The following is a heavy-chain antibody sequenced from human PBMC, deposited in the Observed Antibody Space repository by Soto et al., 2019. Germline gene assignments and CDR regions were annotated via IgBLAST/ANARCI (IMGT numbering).Heavy chain of an antibody. V-gene: IGHV2-5*01. D-gene: IGHD6-19*01. CDR2: IYWNDDK. J-gene: IGHJ4*02. Sequence: SGPTLVNPTQTLTLTCTFSGFSLSTSGVGLGSIRQPPGQALEWLALIYWNDDKRYSQSLKCRLTISKETSKNQVVLTMTNMDPVDTATCYCAQSGVAVAGSLPDYWGQGTLVTVSS. CDR1: GFSLSTSGVG. CDR3: AQSGVAVAGSLPDY.